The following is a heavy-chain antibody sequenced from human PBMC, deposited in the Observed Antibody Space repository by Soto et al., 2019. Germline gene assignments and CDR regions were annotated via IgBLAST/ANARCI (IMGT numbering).Heavy chain of an antibody. J-gene: IGHJ4*02. Sequence: QVQLVESGGGVVQPGRSLRLSCAASGFTFSSYGMHWVRQAPGKGLEWVAVIWYDGSNKYYADSVKGRFTISRDNSKNTLYLQMNSPRAEDTAVYYCARDGRLDDSSGYFSTPFDYWGQGTLVTVSS. D-gene: IGHD3-22*01. CDR3: ARDGRLDDSSGYFSTPFDY. CDR1: GFTFSSYG. V-gene: IGHV3-33*01. CDR2: IWYDGSNK.